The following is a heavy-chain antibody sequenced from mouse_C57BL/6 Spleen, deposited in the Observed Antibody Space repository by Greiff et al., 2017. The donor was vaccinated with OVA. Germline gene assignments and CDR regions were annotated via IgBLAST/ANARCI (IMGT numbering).Heavy chain of an antibody. D-gene: IGHD1-1*01. CDR1: GFSLTSYG. CDR2: IWSGGST. CDR3: ARGGFITTVEGYFDV. Sequence: VHLVESGPGLVQPSQSLSITCTVSGFSLTSYGVHWVRQSPGKGLEWLGVIWSGGSTDYNAAFISRLSISKDNSKSQVFFKMNSLQADDTAIYYCARGGFITTVEGYFDVWGTGTTVTVSS. V-gene: IGHV2-2*01. J-gene: IGHJ1*03.